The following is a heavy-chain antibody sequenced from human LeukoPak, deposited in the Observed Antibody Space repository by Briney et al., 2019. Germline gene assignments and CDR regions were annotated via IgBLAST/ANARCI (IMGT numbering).Heavy chain of an antibody. CDR3: ARGWRSSENWFDP. D-gene: IGHD6-6*01. V-gene: IGHV1-8*01. J-gene: IGHJ5*02. CDR1: GYTFTSYD. CDR2: MDPNSGNT. Sequence: GASVKVSCKASGYTFTSYDINWVRQATGQGLEWMGWMDPNSGNTGYAQKFQGRVTMTRNTSISTAYMELSSLRSEDTAVYYCARGWRSSENWFDPWGQGTLVTVSS.